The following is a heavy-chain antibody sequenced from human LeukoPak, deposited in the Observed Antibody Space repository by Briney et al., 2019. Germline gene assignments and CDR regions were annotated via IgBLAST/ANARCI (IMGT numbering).Heavy chain of an antibody. D-gene: IGHD2-21*02. J-gene: IGHJ6*02. CDR2: IIPIFGTA. Sequence: WVKVSCKASGGTFSSYAISWVRQAPGQGLEWMGGIIPIFGTANYAQKFQGRVTITADESTSTAYMELSSLRSEDTAVYYCARGHGEDCGGDCPPLQAYGMDVWGQGTTVTVSS. CDR3: ARGHGEDCGGDCPPLQAYGMDV. CDR1: GGTFSSYA. V-gene: IGHV1-69*01.